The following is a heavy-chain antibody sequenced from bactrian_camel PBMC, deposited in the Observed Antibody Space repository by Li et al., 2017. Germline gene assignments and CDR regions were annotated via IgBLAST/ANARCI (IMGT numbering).Heavy chain of an antibody. CDR3: AARTRYGSDWRGGYNY. V-gene: IGHV3S53*01. CDR2: IDSDGTT. Sequence: HVQLVESGGGSVQAGGSLRLTCSGVTYSPYCMGWFRQAPGKEREGVAAIDSDGTTAYADSVKGRFTISKDNAQNTLYLQLNSLKPDDTAVYYCAARTRYGSDWRGGYNYWGQGTQVTVS. D-gene: IGHD8*01. J-gene: IGHJ4*01. CDR1: GVTYSPYC.